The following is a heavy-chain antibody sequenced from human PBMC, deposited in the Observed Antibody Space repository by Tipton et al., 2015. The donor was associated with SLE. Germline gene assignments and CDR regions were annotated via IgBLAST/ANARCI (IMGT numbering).Heavy chain of an antibody. D-gene: IGHD1-1*01. Sequence: TLSLTCAVYGGSFSGYYWTWIRQPPGQGLEGIGEINHSGSTNYNPSLKSRVTISVGTSKNQFSRKLSSVTAADTAVYYCARVPLDYWGQGTLVTVSS. CDR1: GGSFSGYY. CDR3: ARVPLDY. V-gene: IGHV4-34*01. J-gene: IGHJ4*02. CDR2: INHSGST.